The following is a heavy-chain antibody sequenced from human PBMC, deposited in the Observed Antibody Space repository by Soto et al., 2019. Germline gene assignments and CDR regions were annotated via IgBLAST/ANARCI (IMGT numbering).Heavy chain of an antibody. D-gene: IGHD3-22*01. CDR2: ISYDGSNK. J-gene: IGHJ4*02. CDR1: GFTFSSYA. V-gene: IGHV3-30-3*01. CDR3: ARDEGSVVVVITLDY. Sequence: QVQLVESGGGVVQPGRSLRLSCAASGFTFSSYAMHWVRLAPGKGLEWVAVISYDGSNKYYADSVKGRFTISRDNSKNTLYLQMNSLRAEDTAVYYCARDEGSVVVVITLDYWGQGTLVTVSS.